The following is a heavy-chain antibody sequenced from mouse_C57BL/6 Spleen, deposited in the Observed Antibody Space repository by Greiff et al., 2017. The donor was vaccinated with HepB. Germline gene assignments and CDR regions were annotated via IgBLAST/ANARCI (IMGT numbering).Heavy chain of an antibody. CDR3: ARSLYDHYYAMDY. J-gene: IGHJ4*01. CDR2: ISYSGST. V-gene: IGHV3-1*01. D-gene: IGHD2-12*01. CDR1: GYSITSGYD. Sequence: DVQLQESGPGMVKPSQSLSLTCTVTGYSITSGYDWHWIRHFPGNKLEWMGYISYSGSTNYNPSLKSRISITHDTSKNHFFLKLNSVTTEDTATYYCARSLYDHYYAMDYWGQGTSVTVSS.